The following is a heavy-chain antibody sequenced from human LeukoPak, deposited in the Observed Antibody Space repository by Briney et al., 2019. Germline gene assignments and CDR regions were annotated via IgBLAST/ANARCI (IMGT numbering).Heavy chain of an antibody. V-gene: IGHV4-38-2*01. CDR1: GYSISSGYY. CDR2: IYHSGST. Sequence: SETLSLTCAVSGYSISSGYYWGWIRQPPGKGLEWIGSIYHSGSTYYNPSLKSRVTISVDTSKNQFSLKLSSVTAADTAVYYCARGRVAAAGQGYFQHWGQGTLVTVSS. D-gene: IGHD6-13*01. J-gene: IGHJ1*01. CDR3: ARGRVAAAGQGYFQH.